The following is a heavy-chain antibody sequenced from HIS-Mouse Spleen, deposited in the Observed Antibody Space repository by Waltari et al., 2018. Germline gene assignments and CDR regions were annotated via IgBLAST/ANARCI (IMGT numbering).Heavy chain of an antibody. CDR1: GGSFSGYY. Sequence: QVQLQQWGAGLLKPSETLSLTCAVYGGSFSGYYWSWIRQPPGKGLEWIGEINHSGSTNYNPSLKSRVTLSVDTSKNQFSLKLSSVTAAETAVYYCARGYYYDSSGYPSYAFDIWGQGTMVTVSS. V-gene: IGHV4-34*01. J-gene: IGHJ3*02. CDR3: ARGYYYDSSGYPSYAFDI. D-gene: IGHD3-22*01. CDR2: INHSGST.